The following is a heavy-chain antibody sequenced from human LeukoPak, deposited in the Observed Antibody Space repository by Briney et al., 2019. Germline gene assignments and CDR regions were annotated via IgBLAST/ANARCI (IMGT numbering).Heavy chain of an antibody. Sequence: GGSLRLSCAASGFTFSSYAMSWVRQAPGKGLEWVSAISGSGGSTYYADSVKGRFTISRDNPKNTLYLQMNSLRAEDTAVYYCASRLPRGATVTPGGWYFDLWGRGTLVTVSS. CDR2: ISGSGGST. V-gene: IGHV3-23*01. J-gene: IGHJ2*01. D-gene: IGHD4-17*01. CDR1: GFTFSSYA. CDR3: ASRLPRGATVTPGGWYFDL.